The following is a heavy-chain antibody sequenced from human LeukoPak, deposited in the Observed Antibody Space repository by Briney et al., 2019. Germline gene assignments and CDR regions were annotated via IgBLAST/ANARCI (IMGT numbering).Heavy chain of an antibody. CDR3: ARDGAGYSSGWYGGDY. D-gene: IGHD6-19*01. J-gene: IGHJ4*02. CDR1: GFTFSSYA. Sequence: GGSLRLSCAASGFTFSSYAMHWVRQAPGKGLEWVAVISYDGSNKYYADSVKGRFTISGDNSKNTLYLQMNSLRAEDTAVYYCARDGAGYSSGWYGGDYWGQGTLVTVSS. CDR2: ISYDGSNK. V-gene: IGHV3-30-3*01.